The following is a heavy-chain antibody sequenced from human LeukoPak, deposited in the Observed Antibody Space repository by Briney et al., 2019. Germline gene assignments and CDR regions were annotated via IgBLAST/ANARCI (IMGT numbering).Heavy chain of an antibody. CDR3: ARDGWESLFGWFDP. CDR2: IYYSGTI. Sequence: SETLSLTCTVSGGSISSSSYYWGWIRQPPGKGLEWIGIIYYSGTIHYNPSLKSRVTISVDTSKNQFSLKLSSVTAADTAVYYCARDGWESLFGWFDPWGQGTLVTVSS. D-gene: IGHD1-26*01. CDR1: GGSISSSSYY. J-gene: IGHJ5*02. V-gene: IGHV4-39*07.